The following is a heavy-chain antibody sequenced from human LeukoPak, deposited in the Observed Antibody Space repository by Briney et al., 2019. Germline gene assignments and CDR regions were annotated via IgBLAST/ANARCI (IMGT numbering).Heavy chain of an antibody. CDR3: AKDRTPVAVTGTLGY. CDR1: GFTFDDYG. J-gene: IGHJ4*02. D-gene: IGHD6-19*01. Sequence: GGSLRLSCEASGFTFDDYGMHWVRQAPGKGLEWVSGISWNSGNIDYADSVKGRFTISRDNAKNSLYLQMNSLRAEDTALYYCAKDRTPVAVTGTLGYWGQGTLVTVSS. CDR2: ISWNSGNI. V-gene: IGHV3-9*01.